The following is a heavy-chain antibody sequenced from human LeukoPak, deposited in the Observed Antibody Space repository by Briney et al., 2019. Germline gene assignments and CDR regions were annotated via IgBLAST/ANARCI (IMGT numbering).Heavy chain of an antibody. CDR3: ASDEQGLDY. CDR1: GFTFSSYG. Sequence: PGGSLRLSCAASGFTFSSYGMHWVRQAPGKGLEWVAVIWYDGSNKYYADSVKGRFTISRDDSKNTLYLQMNSLRAEDTAVYYCASDEQGLDYWGQGTLVTVSS. CDR2: IWYDGSNK. J-gene: IGHJ4*02. V-gene: IGHV3-33*01. D-gene: IGHD1/OR15-1a*01.